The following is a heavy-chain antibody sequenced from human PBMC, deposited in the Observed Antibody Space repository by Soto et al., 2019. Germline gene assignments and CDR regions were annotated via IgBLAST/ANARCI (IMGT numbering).Heavy chain of an antibody. V-gene: IGHV4-59*01. CDR1: GGSISSYY. CDR2: IYYSGST. D-gene: IGHD3-16*01. Sequence: LSLTCTVSGGSISSYYWSWIRQPPGKGLEWIGYIYYSGSTNYNPSLKSRVTISVDTSKNQFSLKLSSVTAADTAVYYCARAWGEAFDYWGQGTLVTVSS. J-gene: IGHJ4*02. CDR3: ARAWGEAFDY.